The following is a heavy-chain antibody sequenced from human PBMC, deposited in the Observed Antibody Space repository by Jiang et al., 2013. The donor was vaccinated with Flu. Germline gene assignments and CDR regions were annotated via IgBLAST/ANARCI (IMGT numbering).Heavy chain of an antibody. J-gene: IGHJ4*02. D-gene: IGHD1-26*01. V-gene: IGHV3-33*01. CDR1: GFTFSSYG. Sequence: VQLVESGGGVVQPGRSLRLSCAASGFTFSSYGMKWVRQAPGKGLEWVAVIWDDGRNTYYVDSVKGRFTVSRDNSKDTLYLQMNSLRAEDTAVYYCARGRGWELLPWTTWGQGILVTVSS. CDR3: ARGRGWELLPWTT. CDR2: IWDDGRNT.